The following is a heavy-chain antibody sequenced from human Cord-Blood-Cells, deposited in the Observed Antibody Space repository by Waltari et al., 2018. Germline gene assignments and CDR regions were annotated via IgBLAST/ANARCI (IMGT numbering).Heavy chain of an antibody. Sequence: EVQLLVSGGGLVQPGGSLRLYCAASGFTFSSYAMTWVRQAPGKGLEWVSAISGSGGSTYYADSVKGRFTISRDNSKNTLYLQMNSLRAEDTAVYYCAKAVDTAMVTYWYFDLWGRGTLVTVSS. D-gene: IGHD5-18*01. V-gene: IGHV3-23*01. CDR3: AKAVDTAMVTYWYFDL. CDR2: ISGSGGST. J-gene: IGHJ2*01. CDR1: GFTFSSYA.